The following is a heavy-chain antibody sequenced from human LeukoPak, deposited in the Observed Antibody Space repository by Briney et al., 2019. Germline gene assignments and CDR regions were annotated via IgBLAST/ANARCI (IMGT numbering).Heavy chain of an antibody. CDR3: ARHQQYCSSTRCFDYFYGMDL. CDR1: GYGFTTYW. J-gene: IGHJ6*02. V-gene: IGHV5-51*01. CDR2: IYPGNSDT. Sequence: GESLKISSKSSGYGFTTYWIGWVRQMPGKGLEWIGTIYPGNSDTRHSPSFQGQVTISVDKSISTAYLQWSGLKASDTAMYYCARHQQYCSSTRCFDYFYGMDLWGQGTTVTVSS. D-gene: IGHD2-2*01.